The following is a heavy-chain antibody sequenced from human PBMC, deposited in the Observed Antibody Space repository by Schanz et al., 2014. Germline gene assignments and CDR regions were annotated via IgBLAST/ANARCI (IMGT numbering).Heavy chain of an antibody. V-gene: IGHV1-18*01. J-gene: IGHJ3*02. D-gene: IGHD5-18*01. CDR1: GYTFTSYG. Sequence: QVQLVQSGPEVEKPGASVKVSCKASGYTFTSYGISWVRQAPGQGLEWMGWISPYNGNTNYAQKLQGRVTMTTDTSTGTAYMELRSLRSDDTALYYCTRGGYSYALSAFDIWGQGTMVTVSS. CDR3: TRGGYSYALSAFDI. CDR2: ISPYNGNT.